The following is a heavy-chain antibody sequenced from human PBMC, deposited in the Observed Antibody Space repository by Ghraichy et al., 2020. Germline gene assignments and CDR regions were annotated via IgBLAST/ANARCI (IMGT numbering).Heavy chain of an antibody. CDR1: GGSISSGSYS. CDR2: IYYTGSA. Sequence: LSLTCTVSGGSISSGSYSWTWIRKPPGKGLEWIGYIYYTGSAFYNPSLKSRVAISLDRFYSNRFSLKLTSVTAADTAVYYCAVLASNGVDVWGQGTTVTVSS. V-gene: IGHV4-30-2*01. J-gene: IGHJ6*02. D-gene: IGHD3-3*01. CDR3: AVLASNGVDV.